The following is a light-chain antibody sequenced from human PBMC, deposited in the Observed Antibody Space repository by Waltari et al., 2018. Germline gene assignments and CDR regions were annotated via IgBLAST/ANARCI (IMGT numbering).Light chain of an antibody. Sequence: QSVLTQPPSVSAAPGQRVTISCSGGSSNIGNNYVSWYRQFPGTAPKLLIYENTRPPSGIPGRFSGSKSGTSATLDITGLQAGDEADYYCGTWDSSLSGAVFGGGTHLTVL. V-gene: IGLV1-51*02. CDR2: ENT. CDR3: GTWDSSLSGAV. CDR1: SSNIGNNY. J-gene: IGLJ7*01.